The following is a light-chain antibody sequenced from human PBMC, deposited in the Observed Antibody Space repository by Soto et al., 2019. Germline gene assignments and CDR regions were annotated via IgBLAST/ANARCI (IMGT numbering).Light chain of an antibody. CDR1: SSDVGGYNY. CDR3: CSYAGSYTLGV. J-gene: IGLJ1*01. Sequence: QSALTQPRSVSGSPGQSVTISCTGKSSDVGGYNYVSWYQQHPGKAPKLMIYDVSKRPSGVPDRFSGSKSGNTASLTISGLQAEDEADYYCCSYAGSYTLGVFGTGTKVTVL. V-gene: IGLV2-11*01. CDR2: DVS.